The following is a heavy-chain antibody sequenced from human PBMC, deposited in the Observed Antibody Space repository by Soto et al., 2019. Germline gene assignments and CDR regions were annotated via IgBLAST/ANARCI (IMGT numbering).Heavy chain of an antibody. V-gene: IGHV2-70*01. CDR1: GFSLSTSGMC. J-gene: IGHJ6*02. D-gene: IGHD6-19*01. Sequence: SGPTLVNPTQTLPLTCTFSGFSLSTSGMCVSWIRQPPGKALEWLALIDWDDDKYYSTSLKTRLTISKDTSKNQVVLTMTNMDPADTATYYCARIRRAVAGNGYYYYYGMDVWGQGTTVTVSS. CDR3: ARIRRAVAGNGYYYYYGMDV. CDR2: IDWDDDK.